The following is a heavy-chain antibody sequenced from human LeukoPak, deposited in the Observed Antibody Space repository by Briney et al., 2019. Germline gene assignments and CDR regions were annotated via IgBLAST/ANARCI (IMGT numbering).Heavy chain of an antibody. CDR2: IKQDGSEK. CDR1: GFTFSSYW. D-gene: IGHD3-16*02. CDR3: SRNPYDFLLGSYCYPCLFEP. J-gene: IGHJ5*02. Sequence: QPGGSLRLSCAASGFTFSSYWMSWVRQAPGKGLEWVANIKQDGSEKYYVDSVKGRFTISRDNAKNSLYLQMNSLSAEDTAVYYCSRNPYDFLLGSYCYPCLFEPWGQGTLVTVSS. V-gene: IGHV3-7*01.